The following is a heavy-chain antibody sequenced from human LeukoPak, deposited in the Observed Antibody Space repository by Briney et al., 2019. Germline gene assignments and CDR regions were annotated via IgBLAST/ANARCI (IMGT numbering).Heavy chain of an antibody. Sequence: ASVKVSCKASGYTFTGYYMHWVRQAPGQGREWMGRINPNSGGTIYAQKFQGRVTMTKDTSISTAYMELSRLRSDDTAVYYCARDRPRSSSVFDYWGQGTLVTVSS. CDR3: ARDRPRSSSVFDY. V-gene: IGHV1-2*06. CDR2: INPNSGGT. J-gene: IGHJ4*02. D-gene: IGHD6-6*01. CDR1: GYTFTGYY.